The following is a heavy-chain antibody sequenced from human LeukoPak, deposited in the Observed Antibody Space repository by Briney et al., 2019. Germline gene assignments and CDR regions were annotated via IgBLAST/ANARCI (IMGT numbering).Heavy chain of an antibody. CDR2: INPNSGGT. Sequence: GASLKVSCKASGYTFTGYYMHWVRQAPGQGLEWMGWINPNSGGTDYAQRFQGRVTMTRDTSISTAYMELSRLRSDDTAVYYCARGHSSGWFLSQSDYWGQGTLVTVSS. V-gene: IGHV1-2*02. J-gene: IGHJ4*02. D-gene: IGHD6-19*01. CDR3: ARGHSSGWFLSQSDY. CDR1: GYTFTGYY.